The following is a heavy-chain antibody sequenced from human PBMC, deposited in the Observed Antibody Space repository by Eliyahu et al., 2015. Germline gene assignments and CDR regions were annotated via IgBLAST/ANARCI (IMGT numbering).Heavy chain of an antibody. J-gene: IGHJ4*02. D-gene: IGHD3-16*01. CDR1: GFSLTTREMC. Sequence: QVTLRESGPALVKPTQTLTLTCTFSGFSLTTREMCVGWIRQPPEKALEWLARIDWDDDKWYNPSLKTRLTIXKDTSKNQVVLTMTNMDXXDTATYYCARLGRGYAHFDYWGQGTLVTVSS. CDR2: IDWDDDK. CDR3: ARLGRGYAHFDY. V-gene: IGHV2-70*13.